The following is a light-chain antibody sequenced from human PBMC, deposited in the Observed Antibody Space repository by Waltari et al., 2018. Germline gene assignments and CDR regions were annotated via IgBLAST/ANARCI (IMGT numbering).Light chain of an antibody. J-gene: IGLJ3*02. CDR3: HSRDTISTRV. Sequence: SSELTQAPAVSVALGQTVRITCQGDSLRSYYASWYQQRPGQAPRLVLYGQDNRPSGIPDRFSGSTSGDTASLTITGAQAEDEADYYCHSRDTISTRVFGGGTRLTV. CDR1: SLRSYY. V-gene: IGLV3-19*01. CDR2: GQD.